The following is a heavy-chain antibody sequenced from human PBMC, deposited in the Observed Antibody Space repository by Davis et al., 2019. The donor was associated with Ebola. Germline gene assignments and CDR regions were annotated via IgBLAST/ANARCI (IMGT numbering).Heavy chain of an antibody. V-gene: IGHV1-69*04. CDR1: GGTFSSYT. D-gene: IGHD3-16*01. Sequence: AASVKVSCKASGGTFSSYTISWVRQAPGQGLEWMGRIIPILGIANYAQKFQGRVTITADKSTSTAYMELSSLRSEDTAVYYCARDLGEKIDKNYYYYYGMDVWGQGTTVTVSS. CDR2: IIPILGIA. J-gene: IGHJ6*02. CDR3: ARDLGEKIDKNYYYYYGMDV.